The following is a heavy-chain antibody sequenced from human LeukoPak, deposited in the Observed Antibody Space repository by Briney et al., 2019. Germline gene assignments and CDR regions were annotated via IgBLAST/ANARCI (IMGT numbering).Heavy chain of an antibody. CDR2: MSSSGIS. D-gene: IGHD6-19*01. CDR1: GGSISSYY. Sequence: SGTLFPTCTVSGGSISSYYWSWIRQPPRKGLEWIGRMSSSGISTYSPSLKSRVTISIDTSRNQFSMNLNSVTAADTAVYYCAKGAGPPWFDPWGQGTLVTVSS. V-gene: IGHV4-4*07. J-gene: IGHJ5*02. CDR3: AKGAGPPWFDP.